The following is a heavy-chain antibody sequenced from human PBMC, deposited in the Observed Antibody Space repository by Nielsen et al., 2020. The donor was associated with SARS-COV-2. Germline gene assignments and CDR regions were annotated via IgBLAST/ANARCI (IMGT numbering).Heavy chain of an antibody. CDR1: GLTFSSYA. CDR3: ANNRLGVAATFDN. CDR2: ISGSGGST. V-gene: IGHV3-23*01. J-gene: IGHJ4*02. Sequence: GESLKISCAASGLTFSSYAMSWVRQAPGKGLEWVSAISGSGGSTYYADSVKGRFTISRDKSKNTLYVLMNSLRAEDTATYYCANNRLGVAATFDNWGQGTLVTVSS. D-gene: IGHD6-19*01.